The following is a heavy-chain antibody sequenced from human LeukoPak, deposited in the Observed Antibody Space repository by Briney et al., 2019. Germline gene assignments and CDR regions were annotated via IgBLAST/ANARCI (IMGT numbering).Heavy chain of an antibody. CDR3: AREDRYSSSWFKTVYYYYYGMDV. CDR2: ISGSGGST. CDR1: GFTFSSYA. Sequence: GGSLRLSCAASGFTFSSYAMSWVRQAPGKGLEWVSAISGSGGSTYYADSVKGRFTISRDNSKNTLYLQMNSLRAEDTAVYYCAREDRYSSSWFKTVYYYYYGMDVWGQGTTVTVSS. V-gene: IGHV3-23*01. D-gene: IGHD6-13*01. J-gene: IGHJ6*02.